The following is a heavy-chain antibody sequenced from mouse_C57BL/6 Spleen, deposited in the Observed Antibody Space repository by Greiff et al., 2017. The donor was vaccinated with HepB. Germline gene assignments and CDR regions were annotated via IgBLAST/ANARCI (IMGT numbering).Heavy chain of an antibody. CDR1: GYTFTDYN. D-gene: IGHD2-4*01. CDR2: INPNNGGT. V-gene: IGHV1-18*01. Sequence: VHVKQSGPELVKPGASVKIPCKASGYTFTDYNMDWVKQSHGKSLEWIGDINPNNGGTIYNQKFKGKATLTVDKSSSTAYMELRSLTSEDTAVYYYARYDYDWMDYWGQGTSVTVSS. CDR3: ARYDYDWMDY. J-gene: IGHJ4*01.